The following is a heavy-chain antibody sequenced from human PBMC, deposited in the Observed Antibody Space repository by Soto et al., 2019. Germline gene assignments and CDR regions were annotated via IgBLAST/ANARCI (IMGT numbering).Heavy chain of an antibody. J-gene: IGHJ4*02. CDR3: ARAGQYYDASGYAN. CDR1: GYSFATSG. CDR2: ISAYNGNT. V-gene: IGHV1-18*01. D-gene: IGHD3-22*01. Sequence: QVKLVQSGTEVKKPGASIKVSCKASGYSFATSGMSWVRQAPGQGLEWMGWISAYNGNTNYDQNLQDRVTMTTDTSTNTAYLEVRNLRSDDTAVYYCARAGQYYDASGYANWGQGTLVPVSS.